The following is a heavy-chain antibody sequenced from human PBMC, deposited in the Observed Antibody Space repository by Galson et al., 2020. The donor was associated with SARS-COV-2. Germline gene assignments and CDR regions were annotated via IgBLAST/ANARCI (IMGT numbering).Heavy chain of an antibody. V-gene: IGHV3-9*01. CDR2: ISWNSGSI. CDR3: AKDEYSGSYEY. Sequence: GGYQRLSCAASGYTYDDYAMPWVRQAPGKGLEWVSAISWNSGSIGYADSVKGRFTISRDNAKNSLYLQMNSLRAEDTALYYCAKDEYSGSYEYWGQGTLVTVSS. CDR1: GYTYDDYA. D-gene: IGHD1-26*01. J-gene: IGHJ4*02.